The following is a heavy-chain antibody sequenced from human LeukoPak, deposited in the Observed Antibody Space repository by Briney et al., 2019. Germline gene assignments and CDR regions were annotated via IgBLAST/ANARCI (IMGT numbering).Heavy chain of an antibody. D-gene: IGHD1-7*01. J-gene: IGHJ4*02. CDR1: GYGFSSYW. CDR2: IYPGDSDT. Sequence: GESLKISCKGSGYGFSSYWIAWVRQMPGKGLEWMGIIYPGDSDTRYSPSFQGRVNISADKSISTAYLQWSSLKASDTAMYYCARRGLGTTGRYFDYWGQGTLVTVSS. CDR3: ARRGLGTTGRYFDY. V-gene: IGHV5-51*01.